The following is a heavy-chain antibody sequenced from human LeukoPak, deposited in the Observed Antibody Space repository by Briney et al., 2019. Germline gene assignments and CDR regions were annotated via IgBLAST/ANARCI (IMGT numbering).Heavy chain of an antibody. CDR2: IDAGNGKT. D-gene: IGHD3-3*01. CDR1: GYTFTTYA. J-gene: IGHJ4*02. Sequence: GASVKVSCKASGYTFTTYAIHWVRQAPGQRLEWMGWIDAGNGKTRYSQKFQGRVIITRDTSASTMYMDLSSLRSEDTAVYYCARDGFLGVVILMDYWGQGTLVTVSS. CDR3: ARDGFLGVVILMDY. V-gene: IGHV1-3*01.